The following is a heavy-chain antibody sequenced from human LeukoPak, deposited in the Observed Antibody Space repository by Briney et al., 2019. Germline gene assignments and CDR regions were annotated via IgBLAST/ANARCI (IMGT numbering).Heavy chain of an antibody. CDR3: AVDYATWHFDY. J-gene: IGHJ4*02. V-gene: IGHV1-69*05. CDR2: IIPIFGTA. D-gene: IGHD4/OR15-4a*01. Sequence: GASVKVSCKASGGTFSSYAISWARQAPGQGLEWMGGIIPIFGTANYAQKFQGRVTITTDESTSTAYMELSSLRSEDTAVYYCAVDYATWHFDYWGQGTLVTVSS. CDR1: GGTFSSYA.